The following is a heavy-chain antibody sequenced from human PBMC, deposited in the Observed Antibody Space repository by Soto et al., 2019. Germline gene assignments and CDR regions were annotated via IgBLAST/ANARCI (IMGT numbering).Heavy chain of an antibody. J-gene: IGHJ4*02. Sequence: GGSLRLSCAASGFTFSDYAMSWVRQAPGKGLEWVSTISGGGGSTFYADSVKGRFTISRDNSKNTLYLQMHSLRAEDTALYYCAKDPPPEYSSLFSYFDYWGQETLVTVSS. D-gene: IGHD6-6*01. V-gene: IGHV3-23*01. CDR1: GFTFSDYA. CDR3: AKDPPPEYSSLFSYFDY. CDR2: ISGGGGST.